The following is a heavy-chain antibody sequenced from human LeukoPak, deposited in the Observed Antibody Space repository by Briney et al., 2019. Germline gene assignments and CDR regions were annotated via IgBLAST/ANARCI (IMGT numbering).Heavy chain of an antibody. CDR1: GDSISSSNSY. V-gene: IGHV4-39*07. D-gene: IGHD6-19*01. CDR2: IYYSGST. CDR3: ARVVSSGWYMDV. J-gene: IGHJ6*03. Sequence: SETLSLTCTVSGDSISSSNSYWGWIRQPPGKGLEWIGSIYYSGSTYYNPSLKSRVTISVDTSKNQFSLKLSSVTAADTAVYYCARVVSSGWYMDVWGKGTTVTVSS.